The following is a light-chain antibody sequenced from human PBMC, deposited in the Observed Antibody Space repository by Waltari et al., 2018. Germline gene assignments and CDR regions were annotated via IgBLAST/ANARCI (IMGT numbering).Light chain of an antibody. V-gene: IGKV1-39*01. J-gene: IGKJ1*01. CDR1: QFVSSY. CDR3: QQSYTSPPT. CDR2: ATA. Sequence: DIQMTQSPSSLSASIGDRVTISCRASQFVSSYLNWFQQKPGKAPKLLIYATASLQSGVPSRFSGAGAGTDFTLTISSLQPEDFATYYCQQSYTSPPTFGQGTNVEIK.